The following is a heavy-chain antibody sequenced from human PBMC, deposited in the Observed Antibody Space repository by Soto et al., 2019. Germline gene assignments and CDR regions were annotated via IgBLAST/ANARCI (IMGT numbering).Heavy chain of an antibody. Sequence: ASVKVSCEASGYTFTSYGISWVRQAPGQGLEWMGWISAYNGNTNYAQKLQGRVTMTTDTSTSTAYMELRSLRSDDTAVYYCARDQFPFPPRGSYSSGMDVSGQGTTVTV. CDR3: ARDQFPFPPRGSYSSGMDV. D-gene: IGHD2-21*01. V-gene: IGHV1-18*01. J-gene: IGHJ6*02. CDR1: GYTFTSYG. CDR2: ISAYNGNT.